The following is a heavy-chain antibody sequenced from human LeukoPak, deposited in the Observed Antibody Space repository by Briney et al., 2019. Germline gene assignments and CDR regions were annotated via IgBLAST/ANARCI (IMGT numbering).Heavy chain of an antibody. V-gene: IGHV7-4-1*02. CDR3: ASGPTGQID. CDR2: INTKTRIP. Sequence: GASVKVSCKAFGYSFTNYAMNWVRQAPGQGLEWVGWINTKTRIPTYGQGFTGRFVFSLDTSVSTAYLQINSLKTEDTAVYYCASGPTGQIDWGQGTLVTVSS. D-gene: IGHD2/OR15-2a*01. J-gene: IGHJ4*02. CDR1: GYSFTNYA.